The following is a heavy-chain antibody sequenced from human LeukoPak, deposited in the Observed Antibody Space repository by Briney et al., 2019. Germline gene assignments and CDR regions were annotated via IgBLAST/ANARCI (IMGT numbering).Heavy chain of an antibody. CDR2: IKQDGSEH. D-gene: IGHD2-2*01. Sequence: GGSLRLSCATAGFSFSSYWMSWVRQAPGKGLEWVANIKQDGSEHYYVDSVKGRFTISRDNAKNSLCLQMSGLRAEDTAVYYCARDKAEGPSRLDNWGQGTLVTVSS. J-gene: IGHJ4*02. CDR1: GFSFSSYW. V-gene: IGHV3-7*01. CDR3: ARDKAEGPSRLDN.